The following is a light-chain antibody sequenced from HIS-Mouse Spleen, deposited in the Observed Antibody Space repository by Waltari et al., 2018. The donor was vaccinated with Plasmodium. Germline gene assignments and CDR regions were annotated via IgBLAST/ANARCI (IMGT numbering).Light chain of an antibody. J-gene: IGLJ2*01. Sequence: QSALTQPRSVSGSPGQSVTLSCTGTRSDFGGYNYVSWYQQHPGKAPKLMIYDVSKRPSGVPDRFSGSKSGNTASLTSSGLQAEDEADYYCCSYAGSYTLVFGGGTKLTVL. CDR3: CSYAGSYTLV. V-gene: IGLV2-11*01. CDR1: RSDFGGYNY. CDR2: DVS.